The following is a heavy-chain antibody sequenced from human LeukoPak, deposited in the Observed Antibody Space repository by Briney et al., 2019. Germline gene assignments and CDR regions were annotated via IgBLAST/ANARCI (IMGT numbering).Heavy chain of an antibody. CDR2: IIPSGTT. V-gene: IGHV4-34*01. Sequence: SETLSFTCPVKGGAFSSYYWSWIRQSPGTGLEWIGEIIPSGTTKYNPSLQSRVTISVDTSKNQFYLNLTSVTDADTAVYYCTRGRTRRDGYSYWGQGNAVTVSS. J-gene: IGHJ4*02. CDR1: GGAFSSYY. CDR3: TRGRTRRDGYSY. D-gene: IGHD5-24*01.